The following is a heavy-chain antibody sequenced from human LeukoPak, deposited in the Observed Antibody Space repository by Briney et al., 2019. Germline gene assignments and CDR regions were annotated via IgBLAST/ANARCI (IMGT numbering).Heavy chain of an antibody. CDR1: GGTFLSHT. V-gene: IGHV1-69*08. CDR3: ARVNLRGSNYNWFDP. CDR2: TTPVIDTA. D-gene: IGHD3-10*01. Sequence: GSSVKVSCKTSGGTFLSHTFSWVRQAPGQGLEWMGKTTPVIDTANYAQTFQGRVSIYADKSTTTVYMDLSGLRPDDTAVYYCARVNLRGSNYNWFDPWGQGTRVTVSS. J-gene: IGHJ5*02.